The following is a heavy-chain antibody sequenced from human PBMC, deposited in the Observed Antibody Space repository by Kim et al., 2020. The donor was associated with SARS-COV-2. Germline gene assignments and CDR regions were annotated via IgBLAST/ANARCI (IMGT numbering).Heavy chain of an antibody. D-gene: IGHD1-26*01. CDR2: IFDSGNT. Sequence: SETLSLTCTVSGGSVSSVTHFWSWIRQPPGKGLEWIGYIFDSGNTNYNPSLKSRVTISVDTSRNQFSLKVRSVTAADTAVYFCARRILGSTTLDYWGRGTLVTVSS. CDR3: ARRILGSTTLDY. CDR1: GGSVSSVTHF. J-gene: IGHJ4*02. V-gene: IGHV4-61*01.